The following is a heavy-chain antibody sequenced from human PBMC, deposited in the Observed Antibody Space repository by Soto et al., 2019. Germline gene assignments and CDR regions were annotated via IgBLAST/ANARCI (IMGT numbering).Heavy chain of an antibody. CDR2: INPNSGGT. CDR3: ARANCSSTSCYPYYFDY. CDR1: GYTFTGYY. V-gene: IGHV1-2*04. D-gene: IGHD2-2*01. Sequence: ASVKVSCKASGYTFTGYYMHWVRQAPGQGLEWMGWINPNSGGTNYAQKFQGWVTMTRDTSISTAYKELSRLRSDDTAVYYCARANCSSTSCYPYYFDYWGQGTLVTVSS. J-gene: IGHJ4*02.